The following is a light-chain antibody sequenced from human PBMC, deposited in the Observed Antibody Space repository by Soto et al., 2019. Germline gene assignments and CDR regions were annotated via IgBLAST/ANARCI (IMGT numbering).Light chain of an antibody. V-gene: IGKV3-20*01. CDR3: QQYGSSPGT. CDR1: QSVSSSY. J-gene: IGKJ1*01. CDR2: GAS. Sequence: EIVLTQSTGTLSLSPGERATLSCRASQSVSSSYLAWYQQKPGQAPRLLIYGASSRATGIPDRFSGSASGTDFTLTINRLEPEDFAVYYCQQYGSSPGTFGQGTKVEIK.